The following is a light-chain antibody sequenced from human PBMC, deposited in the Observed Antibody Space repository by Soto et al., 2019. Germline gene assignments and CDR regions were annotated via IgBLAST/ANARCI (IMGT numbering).Light chain of an antibody. CDR3: LQGTHWPPT. CDR1: QSLVHSDGNTY. CDR2: KVS. V-gene: IGKV2-30*02. J-gene: IGKJ4*01. Sequence: DVLMTQSPLSLPVTLGQPASISCKSSQSLVHSDGNTYLSWFQQRPGQSPRRLICKVSNRDSAVQDRFSGSGSGTDFTLKISRVEAEDVGVYYCLQGTHWPPTFGGGTKVEIK.